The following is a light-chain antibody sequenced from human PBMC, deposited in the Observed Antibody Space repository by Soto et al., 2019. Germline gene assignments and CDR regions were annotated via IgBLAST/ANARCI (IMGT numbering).Light chain of an antibody. J-gene: IGLJ2*01. CDR1: SSDVGGYNY. CDR3: SSYTSSSTLDVV. V-gene: IGLV2-14*01. Sequence: QSVLTQPASVSGSPGQSITISCTGTSSDVGGYNYVSWYQQHPGKAPKLMIYEVSNRPSGVSNRFSGSKSGHTASLTISGLQAEDEADYYCSSYTSSSTLDVVFGGGTKLTVL. CDR2: EVS.